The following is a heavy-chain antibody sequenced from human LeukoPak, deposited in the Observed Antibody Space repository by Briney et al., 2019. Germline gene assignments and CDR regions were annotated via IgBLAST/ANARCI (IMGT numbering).Heavy chain of an antibody. CDR2: INPNSGGT. Sequence: GASVKVSCKASGYTFTDYYMHWVRQAPGQGLEWMGWINPNSGGTNYAQKFQGRVTMTSDTSISTAHMELSSLTSGDMAACYCARDPHLTRAYQHDSYKAAWGTGNPVPVPS. CDR3: ARDPHLTRAYQHDSYKAA. J-gene: IGHJ6*03. V-gene: IGHV1-2*02. CDR1: GYTFTDYY. D-gene: IGHD6-13*01.